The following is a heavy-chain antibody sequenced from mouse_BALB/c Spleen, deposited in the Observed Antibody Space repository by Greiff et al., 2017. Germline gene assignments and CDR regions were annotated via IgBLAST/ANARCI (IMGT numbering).Heavy chain of an antibody. CDR2: INPSSGYT. V-gene: IGHV1-4*02. CDR3: AREGRFPLDY. CDR1: GYTFTSYT. J-gene: IGHJ2*01. Sequence: VQLQQSAAELARPGASVKMSCKASGYTFTSYTMHWVKQRPGQGLEWIGYINPSSGYTEYNQKFKDKTTLTADKSSSTAYMQLSSLTSEDSAVYYCAREGRFPLDYWGQGTTLTVSS.